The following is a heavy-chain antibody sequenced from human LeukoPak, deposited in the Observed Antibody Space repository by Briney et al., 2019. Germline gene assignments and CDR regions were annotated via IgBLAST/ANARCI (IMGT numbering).Heavy chain of an antibody. CDR2: TYCRSKWYN. D-gene: IGHD3-16*01. CDR1: GDSVSSNSAT. CDR3: VREGSDGYLFDY. J-gene: IGHJ4*02. V-gene: IGHV6-1*01. Sequence: SQTLSLTCAISGDSVSSNSATWDWIRQSPSRGLEWLGRTYCRSKWYNDYAVSVKSRITINPDTSKNQFSLQLNSVTPEDTAVYYCVREGSDGYLFDYWGQGSLVTVSS.